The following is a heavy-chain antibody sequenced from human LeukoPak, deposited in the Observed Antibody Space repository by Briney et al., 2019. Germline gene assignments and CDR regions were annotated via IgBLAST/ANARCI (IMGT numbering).Heavy chain of an antibody. Sequence: GGSLRLSCAASGFTFSSYAMHWVRQAPGKGLEYVSAISSNGGSTYYANSVKGRFTISRDNSKNTLYLQMGSLRAEDTAVYYCARSVESWSGYSYYYYMDVWGKGTTVTVSS. J-gene: IGHJ6*03. CDR3: ARSVESWSGYSYYYYMDV. V-gene: IGHV3-64*01. CDR2: ISSNGGST. CDR1: GFTFSSYA. D-gene: IGHD3-3*01.